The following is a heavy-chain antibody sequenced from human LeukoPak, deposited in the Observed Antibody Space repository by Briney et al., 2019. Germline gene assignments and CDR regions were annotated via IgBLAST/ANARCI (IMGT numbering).Heavy chain of an antibody. V-gene: IGHV4-61*02. Sequence: SETLSLTCTVSGGSISSGSYYWSWIRQPAGKGLEWIGRIYTSGSTNYNPSLKSRVTISVDTSKNQFSLKLSSVTAADTAVYYCARGGEDIVVVPAARGVAFGYWGQGTLVTVSS. CDR1: GGSISSGSYY. J-gene: IGHJ4*02. CDR3: ARGGEDIVVVPAARGVAFGY. D-gene: IGHD2-2*01. CDR2: IYTSGST.